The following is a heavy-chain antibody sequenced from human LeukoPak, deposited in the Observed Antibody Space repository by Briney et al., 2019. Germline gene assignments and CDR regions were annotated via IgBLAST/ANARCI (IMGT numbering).Heavy chain of an antibody. CDR1: GLTFATYT. Sequence: GGSLRLSCAASGLTFATYTMIWVRQAPGKGLEWCSDISGSDTSPSYENSVKGRLIISRDNSKNTMYLQMISLRAEDTAVYYCATLGRYQLPLDDYWGQGTLVTVSS. D-gene: IGHD2-2*01. V-gene: IGHV3-23*01. CDR3: ATLGRYQLPLDDY. J-gene: IGHJ4*02. CDR2: ISGSDTSP.